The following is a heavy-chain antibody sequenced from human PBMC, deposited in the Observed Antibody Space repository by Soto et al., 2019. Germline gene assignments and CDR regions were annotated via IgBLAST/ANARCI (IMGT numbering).Heavy chain of an antibody. CDR1: GFTFSSYV. CDR2: ISGSGASI. J-gene: IGHJ4*02. D-gene: IGHD2-15*01. CDR3: AKVGLGSCTGGTCYGSDY. Sequence: EVQLLESGGNLVQPGGSLRLSCAASGFTFSSYVMSWVRQAPGKGLEWVSTISGSGASIYDADSVKGRFAISRDNSKNTVYLQMISLRAEDTAVYYCAKVGLGSCTGGTCYGSDYWGQGTLVTVSS. V-gene: IGHV3-23*01.